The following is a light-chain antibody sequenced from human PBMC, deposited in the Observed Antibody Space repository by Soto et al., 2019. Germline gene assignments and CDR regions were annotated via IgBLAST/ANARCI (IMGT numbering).Light chain of an antibody. CDR2: YDD. V-gene: IGLV1-36*01. CDR1: SSNIGNNA. CDR3: AVWDDGLDAEV. J-gene: IGLJ2*01. Sequence: QSVLTQPPSVSEAPRQRVTISCSGSSSNIGNNAVNWYQQLPGKAPKLLIYYDDLLPSGVSDRFSGSKSGTSASLAISGLQSEDEADYYCAVWDDGLDAEVFGGGTKLTVL.